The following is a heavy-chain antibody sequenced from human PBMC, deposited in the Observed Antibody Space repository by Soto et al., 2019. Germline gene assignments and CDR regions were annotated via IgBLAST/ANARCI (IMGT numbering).Heavy chain of an antibody. CDR1: GFTFNTHC. CDR2: IYFDGITT. Sequence: LXLSCTASGFTFNTHCMHWVRQAPGKGLVWVSRIYFDGITTNYADSVKGRLTVSRDNAKNTVYLHVNTLRDEDTAVYYCARGGAMGVDYWGQGTLVTVSS. CDR3: ARGGAMGVDY. V-gene: IGHV3-74*01. D-gene: IGHD1-26*01. J-gene: IGHJ4*02.